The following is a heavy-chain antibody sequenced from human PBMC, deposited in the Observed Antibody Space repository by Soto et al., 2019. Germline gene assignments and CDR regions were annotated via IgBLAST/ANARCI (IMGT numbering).Heavy chain of an antibody. J-gene: IGHJ6*03. CDR3: ARATRDFWSGYYETDYYYYMDV. D-gene: IGHD3-3*01. Sequence: TLSLTCTVSGGSISSGGYYWSCIRQHPGKGLEWIGYIYYSGSTYYNPSLKSRVTISVDTSKNQFSLKLSSVTAADTAVYYCARATRDFWSGYYETDYYYYMDVWGKGTTVTVSS. CDR2: IYYSGST. CDR1: GGSISSGGYY. V-gene: IGHV4-31*03.